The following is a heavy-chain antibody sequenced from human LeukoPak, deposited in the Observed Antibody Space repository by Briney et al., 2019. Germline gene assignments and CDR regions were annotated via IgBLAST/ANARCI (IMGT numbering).Heavy chain of an antibody. J-gene: IGHJ3*02. Sequence: SETLSLTCTVSGYSISSGYYWGWIRQPPGKGLEWIGSIYHSGSTYYNPSLKSRVTISVDTSKNQFSLKLSSVTAADTAVYYCARYDAFDIWGQGTMVTVSS. CDR1: GYSISSGYY. CDR3: ARYDAFDI. V-gene: IGHV4-38-2*02. CDR2: IYHSGST.